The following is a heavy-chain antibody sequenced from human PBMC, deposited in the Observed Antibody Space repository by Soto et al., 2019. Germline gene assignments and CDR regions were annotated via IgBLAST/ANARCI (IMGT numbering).Heavy chain of an antibody. Sequence: QVELQQSGPRLVKPSETLSLTCSVSSGPSSSHNCGWIRQSPGRGLEWIGYVYYTGGTSYNPSLRSRVPRPADTSTNHVALTLSSVPAADAAVYYCVGQAIGNLHGLVDGWGQGTTVSVSS. CDR2: VYYTGGT. V-gene: IGHV4-59*11. J-gene: IGHJ6*02. CDR3: VGQAIGNLHGLVDG. D-gene: IGHD1-1*01. CDR1: SGPSSSHN.